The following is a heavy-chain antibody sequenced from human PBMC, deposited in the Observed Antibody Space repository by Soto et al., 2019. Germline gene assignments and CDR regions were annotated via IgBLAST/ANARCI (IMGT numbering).Heavy chain of an antibody. CDR1: GFTFDDYA. V-gene: IGHV3-9*01. CDR2: ISWNSGSI. Sequence: GGSLRLSCAASGFTFDDYAMHWVRQAPGKGLEWVSGISWNSGSIGYADSVKGRFTISRDNAKNSLYLQMNSLRAEDTALYYCAKDKSCTNGVCYYGAFDIWGQWTMVTVSS. D-gene: IGHD2-8*01. CDR3: AKDKSCTNGVCYYGAFDI. J-gene: IGHJ3*02.